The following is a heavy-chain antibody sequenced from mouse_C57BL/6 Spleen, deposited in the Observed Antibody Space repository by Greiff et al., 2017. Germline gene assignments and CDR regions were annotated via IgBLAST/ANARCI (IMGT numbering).Heavy chain of an antibody. J-gene: IGHJ4*01. Sequence: QVQLQQPGAELVMPGASVKLSCKASGYTFTSYWMHWVKQRPGQGLEWIGEIDPSDSYTNYNQKFKGKSTLTVDKSSSTAYMQLSSLTSEDSAVYYCARSVATVVDYYAMDYWGQGTSDTVSS. D-gene: IGHD1-1*01. CDR3: ARSVATVVDYYAMDY. CDR2: IDPSDSYT. CDR1: GYTFTSYW. V-gene: IGHV1-69*01.